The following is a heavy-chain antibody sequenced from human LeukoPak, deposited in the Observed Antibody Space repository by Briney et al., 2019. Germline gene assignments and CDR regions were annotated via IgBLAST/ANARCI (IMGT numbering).Heavy chain of an antibody. CDR3: ARRRSGSPDGAFDI. D-gene: IGHD1-26*01. Sequence: PGGSLRLSCAASGFSVTSNYMTWVRQAPGKGLDWISIFYSGGRPHYADSMKGRFIISRDNSKNTLYLQMNSLRTEDTAVYYCARRRSGSPDGAFDIWGRGTFVTVSS. CDR1: GFSVTSNY. V-gene: IGHV3-53*01. CDR2: FYSGGRP. J-gene: IGHJ3*02.